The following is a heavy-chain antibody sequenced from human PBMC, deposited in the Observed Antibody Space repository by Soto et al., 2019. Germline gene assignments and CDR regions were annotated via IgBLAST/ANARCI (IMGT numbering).Heavy chain of an antibody. Sequence: GGSLRLSCTASGFTLRNYGIHWVRQAPGKGLEWVGRTRNKANSYTTEYAASVKGRFTISRDDSKNSLYLQMNSLKTEDTAVYYFITDKGVVSNDNWGLENLLPISS. V-gene: IGHV3-72*01. CDR1: GFTLRNYG. D-gene: IGHD2-15*01. J-gene: IGHJ4*02. CDR3: ITDKGVVSNDN. CDR2: TRNKANSYTT.